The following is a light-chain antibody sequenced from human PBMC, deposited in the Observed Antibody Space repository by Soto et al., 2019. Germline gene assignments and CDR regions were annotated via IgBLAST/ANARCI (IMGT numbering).Light chain of an antibody. J-gene: IGKJ1*01. CDR3: QQYNDWPRT. CDR2: GAS. Sequence: EIVMTQSPATLFVSPGERATLSCRASQSISSNLAWYQQKPGQAPRLLIYGASTRATGIPARFSGSGSGTEFTLTISSLQSEDFAVYHCQQYNDWPRTFGQGTKVEIK. V-gene: IGKV3-15*01. CDR1: QSISSN.